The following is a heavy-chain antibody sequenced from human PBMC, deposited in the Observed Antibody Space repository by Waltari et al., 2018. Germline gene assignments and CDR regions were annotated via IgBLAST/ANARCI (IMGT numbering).Heavy chain of an antibody. D-gene: IGHD3-16*02. Sequence: QVQLVQSGAEVKKPGASVKVSCKASGSRFTSYAMHWVRQAPGQRLEWMGWINAGNGNTKYSQKFQGRVTITRDTSASTAYMELSSLRSEDTAVYYCNLGLGELSSGYYFDYWGQGTLVTVSS. V-gene: IGHV1-3*01. CDR1: GSRFTSYA. J-gene: IGHJ4*02. CDR3: NLGLGELSSGYYFDY. CDR2: INAGNGNT.